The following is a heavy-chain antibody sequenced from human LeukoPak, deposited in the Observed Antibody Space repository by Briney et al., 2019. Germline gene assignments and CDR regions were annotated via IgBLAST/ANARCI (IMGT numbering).Heavy chain of an antibody. J-gene: IGHJ5*02. D-gene: IGHD3-16*01. Sequence: PGRSLRLSCAASGFTFSSYWMSWVRQAPGKGLEWVANIKQDGSEKYYVDSVKGRFTISRDNAKNSLYLQMNSLRAEDTAVYYCAREGGWGPPYNWFDPWGQGTLVTVSS. V-gene: IGHV3-7*01. CDR2: IKQDGSEK. CDR1: GFTFSSYW. CDR3: AREGGWGPPYNWFDP.